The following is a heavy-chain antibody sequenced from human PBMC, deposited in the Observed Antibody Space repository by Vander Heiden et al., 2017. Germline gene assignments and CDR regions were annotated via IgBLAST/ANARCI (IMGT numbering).Heavy chain of an antibody. CDR1: GFPFGGYV. D-gene: IGHD1-1*01. CDR2: ITWNSGSM. CDR3: AKDMRGNSYYGMDV. V-gene: IGHV3-9*01. Sequence: ELHLVESGGGLVQPGRSLSLSFSASGFPFGGYVMHWVRQAPGKGLEWVSEITWNSGSMAYADSVKGRFTISRDNAKNSLYLQMNSLRVEDTAVYYCAKDMRGNSYYGMDVWGQGTTVTVSS. J-gene: IGHJ6*02.